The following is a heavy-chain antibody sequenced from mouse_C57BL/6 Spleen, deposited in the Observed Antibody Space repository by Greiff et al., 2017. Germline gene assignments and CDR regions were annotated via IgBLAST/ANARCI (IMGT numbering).Heavy chain of an antibody. CDR1: GFTFTDYY. Sequence: EVKLMESGGGLVQPGGSLSLSCAASGFTFTDYYMSWVRQPPGTALEWLGFIRNKANGYTTEYSASVKGRFTISRDNSQSILYLQMNALRAEDSATYYCARSYYGIHYYAMDYWGQGTSVTVSS. J-gene: IGHJ4*01. CDR3: ARSYYGIHYYAMDY. V-gene: IGHV7-3*01. CDR2: IRNKANGYTT. D-gene: IGHD2-10*01.